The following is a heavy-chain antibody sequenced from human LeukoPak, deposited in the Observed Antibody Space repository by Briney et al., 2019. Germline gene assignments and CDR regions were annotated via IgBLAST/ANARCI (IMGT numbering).Heavy chain of an antibody. D-gene: IGHD3-16*02. CDR1: GYTFTNYA. V-gene: IGHV1-46*01. J-gene: IGHJ3*02. CDR2: INPSGGST. CDR3: AREGVWGSYRYFAFDI. Sequence: ASVKVSCKASGYTFTNYAMNWVRQAPGQGLEWMGIINPSGGSTSYAQKFQGRVTMTRDMSTSTVYMELSSLRSEDTAVYYCAREGVWGSYRYFAFDIWGQGTMVTVSS.